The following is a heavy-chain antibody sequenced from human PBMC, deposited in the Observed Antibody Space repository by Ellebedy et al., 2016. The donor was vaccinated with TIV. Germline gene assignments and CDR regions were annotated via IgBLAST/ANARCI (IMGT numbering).Heavy chain of an antibody. CDR2: INQEGTGE. CDR3: ARPANTMRETLDS. D-gene: IGHD1/OR15-1a*01. J-gene: IGHJ4*02. V-gene: IGHV3-7*03. Sequence: GGSLRLSCAASEFTFNHYWMTWVRQAPGKGLEWVANINQEGTGENYVDSVKGRFTISRDNAKNSLYLQMNSLRDDDTAVYFCARPANTMRETLDSWGQGTLVTVSS. CDR1: EFTFNHYW.